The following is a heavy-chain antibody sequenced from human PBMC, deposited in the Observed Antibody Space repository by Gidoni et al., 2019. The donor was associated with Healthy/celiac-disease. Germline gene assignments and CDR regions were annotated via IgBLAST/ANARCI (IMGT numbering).Heavy chain of an antibody. J-gene: IGHJ4*02. Sequence: HVQLHESGPGLVKPSQTLSLTCTVPGGPISSGSYSWSWIRQTAGKGLEWIGRIYTRGSTNYNPSLKSRVTISVDTSKNQFSLKLSSVTAADTAVYYCARVWAGDSSGYPFDYWGQGTLVTVSS. V-gene: IGHV4-61*02. CDR1: GGPISSGSYS. CDR3: ARVWAGDSSGYPFDY. D-gene: IGHD3-22*01. CDR2: IYTRGST.